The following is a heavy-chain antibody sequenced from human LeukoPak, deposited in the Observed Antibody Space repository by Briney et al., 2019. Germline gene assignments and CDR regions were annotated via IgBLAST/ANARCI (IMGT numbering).Heavy chain of an antibody. J-gene: IGHJ6*02. V-gene: IGHV1-18*01. Sequence: ASVKVSCKASGYTFTIYGINWVRRAPGQGLEWMGWISAYNGNTNYAQKLRGRVTVTTDTSTTTAYMELRRLRSDDTGVYYCARDTYTGVGATKWDYSHYGMDVWGQGTTVTVSS. CDR3: ARDTYTGVGATKWDYSHYGMDV. D-gene: IGHD1-26*01. CDR2: ISAYNGNT. CDR1: GYTFTIYG.